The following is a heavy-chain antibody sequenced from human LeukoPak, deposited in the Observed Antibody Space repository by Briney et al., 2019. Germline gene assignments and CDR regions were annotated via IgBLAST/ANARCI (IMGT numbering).Heavy chain of an antibody. CDR3: ARGPRLANAFDI. D-gene: IGHD3-3*02. Sequence: SETPSLTCTVSGGSISTSSYYWGWIRQPPGRGLEWIGSIYYSGSTYYKSSLKSRVTISVDTSKNQFSLKLSSVTAADTAIYYCARGPRLANAFDIWGQGTMVTVSS. CDR2: IYYSGST. J-gene: IGHJ3*02. V-gene: IGHV4-39*01. CDR1: GGSISTSSYY.